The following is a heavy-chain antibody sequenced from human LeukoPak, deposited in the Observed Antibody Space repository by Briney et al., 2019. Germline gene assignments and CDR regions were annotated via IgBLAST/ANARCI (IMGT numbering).Heavy chain of an antibody. CDR3: ARTDYYDSSGLRGYFDY. V-gene: IGHV4-31*03. CDR2: IYYSGST. Sequence: SQTLSLTCTVSGGSISSGGYYWSWIRQHPGKGLEWIGYIYYSGSTYYNPSLKSRVTISVDTSKNQFSLKLSSVTAADTAVYYCARTDYYDSSGLRGYFDYWGQGTLVTVSS. J-gene: IGHJ4*02. D-gene: IGHD3-22*01. CDR1: GGSISSGGYY.